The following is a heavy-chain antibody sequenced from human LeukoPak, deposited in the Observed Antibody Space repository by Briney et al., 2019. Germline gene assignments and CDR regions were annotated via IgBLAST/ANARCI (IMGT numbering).Heavy chain of an antibody. J-gene: IGHJ4*02. CDR2: INPNSGGT. V-gene: IGHV1-2*06. Sequence: ASVKVSCKASGYTFTGYYMHWVRQAPGQGLEWMGRINPNSGGTNYAQKFQGRVTITRDTSISTAYMELSRLRSDDTAVYYCARRYCSGGSCYGPFDYWGQGTLVTVSS. D-gene: IGHD2-15*01. CDR3: ARRYCSGGSCYGPFDY. CDR1: GYTFTGYY.